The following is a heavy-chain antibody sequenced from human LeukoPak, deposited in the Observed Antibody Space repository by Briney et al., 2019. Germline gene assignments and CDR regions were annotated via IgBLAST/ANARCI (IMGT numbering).Heavy chain of an antibody. V-gene: IGHV3-66*01. CDR2: IYSGGST. CDR1: GFTVSSNY. CDR3: ARDSPIFYYDSSGLDY. J-gene: IGHJ4*02. D-gene: IGHD3-22*01. Sequence: PGGSLRLSCAASGFTVSSNYMSWVRQAPGKGLEWVSVIYSGGSTYYADSVKGRFTISRDNSKNSLYLQMNSLRAEDTAVYYCARDSPIFYYDSSGLDYWGQGTLVTVSS.